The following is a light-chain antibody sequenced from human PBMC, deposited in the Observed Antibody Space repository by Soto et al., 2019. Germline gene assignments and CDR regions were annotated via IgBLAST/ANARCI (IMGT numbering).Light chain of an antibody. CDR3: SSYTSSGTLV. J-gene: IGLJ2*01. CDR2: EVS. CDR1: SSDVGGYNY. V-gene: IGLV2-14*01. Sequence: QSALTQPASVSGSPGQSITISCTGTSSDVGGYNYVSWYQQYPGKAPKLIICEVSNRPSGVSNRFSGSKSGNTASLTISGLQAEDEADYYCSSYTSSGTLVFGGGTKLTVL.